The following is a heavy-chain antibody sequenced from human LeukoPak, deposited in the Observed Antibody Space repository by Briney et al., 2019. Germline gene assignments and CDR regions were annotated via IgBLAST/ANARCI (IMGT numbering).Heavy chain of an antibody. D-gene: IGHD3-16*01. CDR1: GGSISSYY. CDR2: IYYSGST. CDR3: ARSLWGGVFVGFDY. J-gene: IGHJ4*02. V-gene: IGHV4-59*01. Sequence: SETLSLTCTVSGGSISSYYWSWIRQPPGKGLEWIGYIYYSGSTNYNPSLKSRVTISVDTSKNQFSLKLSSVTAADTAVYYCARSLWGGVFVGFDYWGQGTLVTVSS.